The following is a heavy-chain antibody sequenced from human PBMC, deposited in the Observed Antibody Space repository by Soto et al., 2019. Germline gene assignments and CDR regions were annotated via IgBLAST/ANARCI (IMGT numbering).Heavy chain of an antibody. V-gene: IGHV3-23*01. CDR2: ISGSSTVI. D-gene: IGHD2-15*01. J-gene: IGHJ4*02. Sequence: GSLRLSCAASGFTFSSFTMGWVRQAPGKGLEWVSVISGSSTVIEYADSVKGRFTISRDNSKNTLFLQMQSLRAEDTAVYYCAKGVEARLVDYWGQGTLVTVSS. CDR3: AKGVEARLVDY. CDR1: GFTFSSFT.